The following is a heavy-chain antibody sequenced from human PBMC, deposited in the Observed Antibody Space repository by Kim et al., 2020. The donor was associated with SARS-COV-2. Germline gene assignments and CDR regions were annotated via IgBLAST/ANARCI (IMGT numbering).Heavy chain of an antibody. D-gene: IGHD2-15*01. CDR2: IYYSGST. CDR3: ATRFPPGGYCSGGSCYAFDI. CDR1: GGSISSSSYY. Sequence: SETLSLTCTVSGGSISSSSYYWGWIRQPPGKGLEWIGSIYYSGSTYYNPSLKSRVTISVDTSKNQFSLKLSSVTAADTAVYYCATRFPPGGYCSGGSCYAFDIWGQGTMVTVSS. V-gene: IGHV4-39*07. J-gene: IGHJ3*02.